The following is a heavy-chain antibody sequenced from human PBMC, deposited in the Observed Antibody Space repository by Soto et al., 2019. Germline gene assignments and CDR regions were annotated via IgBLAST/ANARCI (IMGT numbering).Heavy chain of an antibody. J-gene: IGHJ3*02. Sequence: SETLSLTCTVSGGSISSYYWSWIRQPPGKGLEWIGYIYYSGSTNYNPSLKSRVTISVDTSKNQFSLKLSSVTAADTAVYYCAREVLGNHAFDIWGQGTMVTVSS. V-gene: IGHV4-59*01. CDR2: IYYSGST. D-gene: IGHD7-27*01. CDR3: AREVLGNHAFDI. CDR1: GGSISSYY.